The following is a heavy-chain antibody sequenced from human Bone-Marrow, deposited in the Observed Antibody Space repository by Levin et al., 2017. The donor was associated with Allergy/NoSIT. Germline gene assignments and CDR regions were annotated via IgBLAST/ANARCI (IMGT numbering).Heavy chain of an antibody. J-gene: IGHJ1*01. CDR1: GGSISIYY. CDR2: INENGYT. Sequence: RTSETLSLMCTISGGSISIYYWHWIRQAPGKGLEWIGYINENGYTSYNPSLSSRLTISVDTSRNHFFLKLYSVTAADTAFYYCAREYSSFDRWGEGTLVTVSS. CDR3: AREYSSFDR. V-gene: IGHV4-59*01. D-gene: IGHD6-6*01.